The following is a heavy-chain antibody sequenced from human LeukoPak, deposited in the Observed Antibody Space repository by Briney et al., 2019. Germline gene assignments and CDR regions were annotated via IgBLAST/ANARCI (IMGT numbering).Heavy chain of an antibody. J-gene: IGHJ4*02. D-gene: IGHD7-27*01. CDR3: ASLQPLGIIDY. V-gene: IGHV1-69*02. CDR2: IIPILGIA. CDR1: GGTFSSYT. Sequence: VASVKVSCKASGGTFSSYTISWVRQAPGQGLEWMGRIIPILGIANYAQEFQGRVTITADKSTSTAYMELSSLRSEDTAVYYCASLQPLGIIDYWGQGTLVTVSS.